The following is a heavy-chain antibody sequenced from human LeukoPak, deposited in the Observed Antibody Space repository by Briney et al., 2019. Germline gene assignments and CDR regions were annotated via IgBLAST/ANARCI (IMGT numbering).Heavy chain of an antibody. J-gene: IGHJ6*03. CDR2: INHSGST. D-gene: IGHD5-12*01. V-gene: IGHV4-34*01. Sequence: PSETLSLTCAVYGGSFSGYYWSWIRQPPGKGLEWIGEINHSGSTNYNPSLKSRVTTSVDTSKNQFSLKLSSVTAADTAVYYCASQSGYDHNHYYYYMDVWGKGTTVTVSS. CDR3: ASQSGYDHNHYYYYMDV. CDR1: GGSFSGYY.